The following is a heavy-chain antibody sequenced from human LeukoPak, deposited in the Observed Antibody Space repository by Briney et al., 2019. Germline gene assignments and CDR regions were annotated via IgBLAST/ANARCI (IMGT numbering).Heavy chain of an antibody. CDR2: IIPIFGVA. V-gene: IGHV1-69*02. Sequence: SVKVSCKASGGTFSSYTISWVRQAPGQGLEWMGRIIPIFGVANYAQKFQGRVTITADKSTSTAYMDLSSLRSEDTAVYYCASEYQLLNYYYYGMDVWGQGTTVTVSS. CDR3: ASEYQLLNYYYYGMDV. J-gene: IGHJ6*02. CDR1: GGTFSSYT. D-gene: IGHD2-2*01.